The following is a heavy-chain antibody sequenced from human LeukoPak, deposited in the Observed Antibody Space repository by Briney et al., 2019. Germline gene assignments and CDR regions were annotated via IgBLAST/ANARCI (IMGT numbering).Heavy chain of an antibody. Sequence: SETLSLTCAVSGGSISSSNWWSWVRQPPGKGLEWIGEIYHSGSTNYNPSLKSRVTISVDKSKNQFSLKLSSVTAADTAVYYCARHGYSGYDLPDYWGQGTLVTVSS. V-gene: IGHV4-4*02. D-gene: IGHD5-12*01. CDR3: ARHGYSGYDLPDY. J-gene: IGHJ4*02. CDR1: GGSISSSNW. CDR2: IYHSGST.